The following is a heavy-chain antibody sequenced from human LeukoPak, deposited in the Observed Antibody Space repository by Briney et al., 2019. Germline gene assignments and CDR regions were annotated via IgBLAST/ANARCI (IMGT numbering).Heavy chain of an antibody. V-gene: IGHV1-18*01. J-gene: IGHJ3*02. D-gene: IGHD6-13*01. CDR1: GYTFTSYG. CDR2: ISAYNGNT. Sequence: ASVKVSFTSSGYTFTSYGISWVRQAPGQGLEWMGWISAYNGNTNYAQKLQGRVTMTTDTSTSTAYMELRSLRSDDTAVYYCAREGVYSSSLDAFDIWGQGTMVTVSS. CDR3: AREGVYSSSLDAFDI.